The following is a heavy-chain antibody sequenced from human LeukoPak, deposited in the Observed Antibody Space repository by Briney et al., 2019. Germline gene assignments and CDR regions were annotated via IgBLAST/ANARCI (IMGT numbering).Heavy chain of an antibody. D-gene: IGHD1-26*01. CDR1: GFTFNNYG. CDR2: ISYDGSNK. CDR3: ARDRGSYWDGGNDY. J-gene: IGHJ4*02. Sequence: GGSLRLSCAASGFTFNNYGIYWVRQAPGKGLEWVAAISYDGSNKYYADSVKGRFTISRDTSKNTLYLQMNGLRAEDTAVYYCARDRGSYWDGGNDYWGQGTLVTVSS. V-gene: IGHV3-30*03.